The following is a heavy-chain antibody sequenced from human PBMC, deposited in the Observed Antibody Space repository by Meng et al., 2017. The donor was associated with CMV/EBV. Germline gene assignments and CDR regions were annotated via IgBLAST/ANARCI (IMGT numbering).Heavy chain of an antibody. V-gene: IGHV3-21*01. J-gene: IGHJ4*02. CDR1: GFTFSSYS. Sequence: GESLKISCAASGFTFSSYSMNWVRQAPGKGLEWVSSISSSSSYIYYADSVKGRFTISRDNAKNSLYPQMNSLRAEDTAVYYCARVGHARPPGYWGQGTLVTVSS. CDR2: ISSSSSYI. D-gene: IGHD6-6*01. CDR3: ARVGHARPPGY.